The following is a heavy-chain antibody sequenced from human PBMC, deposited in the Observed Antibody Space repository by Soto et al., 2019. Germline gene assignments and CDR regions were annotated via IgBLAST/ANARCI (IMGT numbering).Heavy chain of an antibody. D-gene: IGHD6-19*01. CDR2: IYYTGTT. CDR3: VRHPNRPMAGDD. V-gene: IGHV4-39*01. J-gene: IGHJ4*02. CDR1: GASISSQTYY. Sequence: QLQESGPGLVKPSETLSLTCTVSGASISSQTYYWGWILHSPGKGLEWIGSIYYTGTTHCSPSLKSRPTLSVDTPTKQFSPNLASLTAADTAMYYCVRHPNRPMAGDDWCRGTLVIVSS.